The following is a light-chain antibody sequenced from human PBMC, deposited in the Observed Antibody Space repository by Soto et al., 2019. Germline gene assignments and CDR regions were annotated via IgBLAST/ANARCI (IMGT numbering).Light chain of an antibody. J-gene: IGLJ1*01. CDR3: GSWDSRLSAYV. Sequence: QSVLAQPPSVSAAPGQKVTISCSGSSSNIGGNSVSWYQQLPGTAPKLLIYDDNKRPSGIPDRFSGSKSGTSATLGITGFQTGDEADYYCGSWDSRLSAYVYGTGTNVTLL. CDR1: SSNIGGNS. V-gene: IGLV1-51*01. CDR2: DDN.